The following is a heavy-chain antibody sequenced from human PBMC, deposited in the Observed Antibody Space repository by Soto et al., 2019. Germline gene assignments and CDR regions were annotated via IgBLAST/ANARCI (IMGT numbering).Heavy chain of an antibody. V-gene: IGHV4-30-4*01. CDR2: IGYSGGT. CDR3: ARRDGYYGPYGMDV. Sequence: SETLSLTCTVSSGSISSGDYLWSWIRQPPGKGLEWIGYIGYSGGTSYNPSLKSRLTISIDTSKSQFSLKLSSVTAADTAVYFCARRDGYYGPYGMDVWGPGTTVTVSS. J-gene: IGHJ6*02. CDR1: SGSISSGDYL. D-gene: IGHD3-3*01.